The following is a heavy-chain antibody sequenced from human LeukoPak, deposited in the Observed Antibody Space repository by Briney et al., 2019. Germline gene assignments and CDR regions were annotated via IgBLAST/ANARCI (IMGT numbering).Heavy chain of an antibody. CDR1: GFTFSSYW. D-gene: IGHD3-10*01. CDR3: TRDRRYGGMDV. CDR2: IISDGSSA. J-gene: IGHJ6*02. V-gene: IGHV3-74*01. Sequence: GGSLRLSCAASGFTFSSYWMHWVRQAPGKGLVWVSRIISDGSSATHADSVKGRFTMSRDNAKNMLYLQMNSLRAEDTAVYYCTRDRRYGGMDVWGQGTTVTASS.